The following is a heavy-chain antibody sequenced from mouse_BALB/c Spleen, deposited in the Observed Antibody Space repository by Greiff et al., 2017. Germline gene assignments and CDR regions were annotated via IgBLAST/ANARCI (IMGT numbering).Heavy chain of an antibody. CDR1: GYTFTSYW. CDR2: IYPGNSDT. J-gene: IGHJ1*01. Sequence: EVQLQQSGTVLARPGASVKMSCKASGYTFTSYWMHWVKQRPGQGLEWIGAIYPGNSDTSYNQKFKGKAKLTAVTSTSTAYMELSSLTNEDSAVYYCTRSGDYGKGYWYFDVWGAGTTVTVSS. D-gene: IGHD2-1*01. V-gene: IGHV1-5*01. CDR3: TRSGDYGKGYWYFDV.